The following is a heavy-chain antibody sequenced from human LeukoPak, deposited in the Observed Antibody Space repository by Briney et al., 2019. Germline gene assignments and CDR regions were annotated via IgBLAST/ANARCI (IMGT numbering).Heavy chain of an antibody. V-gene: IGHV4-61*02. CDR2: IYTSGST. Sequence: SETLSLTCTVSGVSISSGSYYWSWIRQPAGKGLEWIGRIYTSGSTNYNPSLKSLVTISVDTSKNQFSLKLSSVTAADTAVYYCARDQRLVIINWGQGTLVTVSS. D-gene: IGHD3-9*01. CDR1: GVSISSGSYY. J-gene: IGHJ4*02. CDR3: ARDQRLVIIN.